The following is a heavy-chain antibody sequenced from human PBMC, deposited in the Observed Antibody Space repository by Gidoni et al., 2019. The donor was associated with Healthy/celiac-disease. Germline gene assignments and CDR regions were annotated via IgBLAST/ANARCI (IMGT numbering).Heavy chain of an antibody. CDR1: GGSFSGYY. Sequence: QVQLQQWGAGLLKPSETLSLTCAVYGGSFSGYYWSWIRQPPGKGLEWIGEINHSGSTNYNPSLKSRVTISVDTSKNPFSLKLSSVTAADTAVYYCARGALTMVRRHATRFDYWGQGTLVTVSS. V-gene: IGHV4-34*01. J-gene: IGHJ4*02. D-gene: IGHD3-10*01. CDR2: INHSGST. CDR3: ARGALTMVRRHATRFDY.